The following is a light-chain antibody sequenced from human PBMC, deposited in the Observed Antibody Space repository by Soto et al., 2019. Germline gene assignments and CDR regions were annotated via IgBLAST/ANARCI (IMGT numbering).Light chain of an antibody. Sequence: QSALTQPRSVSGSPGQSVTISCTGTSSDVGGYNSVSWYQQHPGNAPKIMIYDVIKRPSGVPDRFSGSKSGNTASLTISGLQAEDEADYYCCSYAGSYTVVFGGGTKLTVL. V-gene: IGLV2-11*01. CDR1: SSDVGGYNS. J-gene: IGLJ2*01. CDR3: CSYAGSYTVV. CDR2: DVI.